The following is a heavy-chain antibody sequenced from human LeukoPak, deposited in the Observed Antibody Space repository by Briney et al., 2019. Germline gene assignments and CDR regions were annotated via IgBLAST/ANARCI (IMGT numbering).Heavy chain of an antibody. D-gene: IGHD2-2*01. J-gene: IGHJ4*02. Sequence: TGGSLRLSCAASGFTLSSSAMNWVRQAPGKGLEWVSSINNVGSHIYYAGSVKGRFTISRDNAKNSLYLQMNSLGAEDTAVYHCATGRSCTTCYLPDYWGQGTLVTVSS. CDR3: ATGRSCTTCYLPDY. CDR1: GFTLSSSA. CDR2: INNVGSHI. V-gene: IGHV3-21*01.